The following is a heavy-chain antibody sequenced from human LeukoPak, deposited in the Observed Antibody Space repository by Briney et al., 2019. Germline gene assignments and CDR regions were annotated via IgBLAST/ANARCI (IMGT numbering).Heavy chain of an antibody. V-gene: IGHV1-2*02. J-gene: IGHJ4*02. CDR2: INPNFGGT. CDR1: GYTFTGYY. D-gene: IGHD6-19*01. CDR3: ASTSYSIGWYPPDY. Sequence: ASVKVSCKASGYTFTGYYMHWVRQAPGQGLEWMGWINPNFGGTNYAQKFQGRVTMTRDTSISTAYMELSRLRSDDTAVYYCASTSYSIGWYPPDYWGQGTLVTVSS.